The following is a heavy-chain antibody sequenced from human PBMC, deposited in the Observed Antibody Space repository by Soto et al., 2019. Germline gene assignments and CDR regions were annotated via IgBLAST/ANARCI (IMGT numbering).Heavy chain of an antibody. CDR2: ISSSSSYI. J-gene: IGHJ4*02. CDR1: GFTFSSYS. V-gene: IGHV3-21*01. Sequence: EVQLVESGGGLVKPGGSLRLSCAASGFTFSSYSMNWVRQAPGKGLEWVSSISSSSSYIYYADSVKGRFTISRDNAKNSLYLQMNSLRAEDTAVYYCARDRHDYGDNFDYWGQGTLVTVSS. CDR3: ARDRHDYGDNFDY. D-gene: IGHD4-17*01.